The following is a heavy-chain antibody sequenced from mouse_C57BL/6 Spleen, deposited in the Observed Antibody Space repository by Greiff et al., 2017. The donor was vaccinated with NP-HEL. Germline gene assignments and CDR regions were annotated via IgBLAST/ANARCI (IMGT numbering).Heavy chain of an antibody. Sequence: QVQLKQSGAELARPGASVQLSCKASGYNLTSYGISWVKQRTGQGLEWIGEIYPRSGNTYYNEKFKGKATLTADKSSNTGYMELRSLTSEDSAVYFCARYLAYYRTWCAYWGQGTLVTVSA. CDR1: GYNLTSYG. V-gene: IGHV1-81*01. J-gene: IGHJ3*01. CDR2: IYPRSGNT. D-gene: IGHD2-14*01. CDR3: ARYLAYYRTWCAY.